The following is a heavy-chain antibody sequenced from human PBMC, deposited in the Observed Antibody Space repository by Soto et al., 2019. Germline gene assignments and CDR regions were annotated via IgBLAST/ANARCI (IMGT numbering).Heavy chain of an antibody. CDR3: AADATAWQQMVPSDY. D-gene: IGHD2-8*01. Sequence: SVKVSFKASGFTFTSSAFQWVRQARGQRLEWIGWIAVGSGYTNYAQRFQDRVTLTRDMSTATTYMELSRLTSEDTAIYYCAADATAWQQMVPSDYWGQGTLVTVSS. J-gene: IGHJ4*02. CDR2: IAVGSGYT. CDR1: GFTFTSSA. V-gene: IGHV1-58*01.